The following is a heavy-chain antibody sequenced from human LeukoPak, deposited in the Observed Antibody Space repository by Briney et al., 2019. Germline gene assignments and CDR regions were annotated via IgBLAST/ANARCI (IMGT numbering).Heavy chain of an antibody. J-gene: IGHJ4*02. V-gene: IGHV5-51*01. CDR1: GYSFTSYW. CDR3: ARLEYYYGSGSYCYFDY. CDR2: IYPGDSDT. Sequence: GESLKISCKGSGYSFTSYWIGWVRPMPGKGLEWMGIIYPGDSDTRYSPSFQGQVTISADKSISTAYLQWSSLKASDTAMYYCARLEYYYGSGSYCYFDYWGQGTLVTVSS. D-gene: IGHD3-10*01.